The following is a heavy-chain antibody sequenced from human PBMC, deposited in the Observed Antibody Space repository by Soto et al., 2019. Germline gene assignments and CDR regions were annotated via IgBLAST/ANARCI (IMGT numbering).Heavy chain of an antibody. CDR2: ISPTSISE. CDR3: ARDSRTYHFDY. V-gene: IGHV3-23*01. J-gene: IGHJ4*02. CDR1: GFTFDDYA. Sequence: PGGSLRLSCTVSGFTFDDYAMSWVRQAPGKGLEWVSSISPTSISEYYADSMKGRFTISRDNFENTLYRQIHSLTAADTAVYYCARDSRTYHFDYWGQGTLVTVSS.